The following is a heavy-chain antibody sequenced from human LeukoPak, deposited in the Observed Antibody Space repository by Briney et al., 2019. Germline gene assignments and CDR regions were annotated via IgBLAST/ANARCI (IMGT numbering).Heavy chain of an antibody. CDR2: INPSGGST. CDR3: ARDSSSWHGGIDY. J-gene: IGHJ4*02. V-gene: IGHV1-46*01. CDR1: GYTCTRYY. D-gene: IGHD6-13*01. Sequence: ASVNVSCRASGYTCTRYYMQWVRQAPEQKLEWMGIINPSGGSTSYAQKFQGRVTMTRDMSTSTVYMELSSLRSEDTAVYYCARDSSSWHGGIDYWGQGTLVTVSS.